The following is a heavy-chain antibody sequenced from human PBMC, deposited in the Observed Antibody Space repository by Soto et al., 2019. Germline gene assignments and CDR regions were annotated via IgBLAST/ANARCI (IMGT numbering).Heavy chain of an antibody. J-gene: IGHJ6*02. CDR3: AADWHYGSGSYYAYYYGMDV. CDR1: GFTFTSSA. D-gene: IGHD3-10*01. V-gene: IGHV1-58*02. Sequence: SVKVSCKASGFTFTSSAMQWVRQARGQRLEWIGWIVVNSGNTNYAQKFQERVTITRDMSTSTAYMELRSLRSEDTAVYYCAADWHYGSGSYYAYYYGMDVWGQGTTVTVSS. CDR2: IVVNSGNT.